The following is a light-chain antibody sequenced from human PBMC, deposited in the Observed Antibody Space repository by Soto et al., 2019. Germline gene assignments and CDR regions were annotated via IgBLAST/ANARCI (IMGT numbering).Light chain of an antibody. CDR1: ERLSSVY. J-gene: IGKJ1*01. Sequence: EVVLTQSPGTLSLCPGERATLSCRASERLSSVYLAWYQQRPGQPPRLLIYGASNRATGIPDRFSGSGSGTDFTLIINRLEPEDFAVYYCQQRSNWPWTFGQGTKVDI. V-gene: IGKV3D-20*02. CDR3: QQRSNWPWT. CDR2: GAS.